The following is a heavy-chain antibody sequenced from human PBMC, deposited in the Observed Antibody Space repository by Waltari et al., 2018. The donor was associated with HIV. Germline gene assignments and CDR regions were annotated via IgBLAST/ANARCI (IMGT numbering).Heavy chain of an antibody. D-gene: IGHD3-10*01. J-gene: IGHJ4*02. Sequence: EVLLVESGGGLVKPGGSLRLSCTASGFTFTSYGMNWVGQVPGKGMEGGSFISSSGNYRYYGKSMKGRFTISRDNAEHSVYLQMNSLTVADSAIYFCARGAAVPGSHPGGDYWGQGTRVTVSS. CDR1: GFTFTSYG. CDR2: ISSSGNYR. CDR3: ARGAAVPGSHPGGDY. V-gene: IGHV3-21*02.